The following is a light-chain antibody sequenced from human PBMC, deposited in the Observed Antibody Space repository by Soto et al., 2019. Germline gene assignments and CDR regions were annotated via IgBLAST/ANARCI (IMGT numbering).Light chain of an antibody. CDR2: GAS. J-gene: IGKJ4*01. CDR3: QQYENWPLA. CDR1: QSISNK. V-gene: IGKV3-15*01. Sequence: EIMMTQSPVTLSVSPGERATLSCRASQSISNKLAWHQQKPGQAPRLLVYGASTRDSGISPRFTGSGSGTDFNLTISSLQSEDFAVYYCQQYENWPLAFGGGTKVDIK.